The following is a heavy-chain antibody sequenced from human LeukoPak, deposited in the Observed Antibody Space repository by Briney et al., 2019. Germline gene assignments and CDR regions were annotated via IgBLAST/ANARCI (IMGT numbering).Heavy chain of an antibody. D-gene: IGHD6-13*01. CDR1: GYTFTSYG. CDR2: IIPILGIA. V-gene: IGHV1-69*04. Sequence: SVKVSCKASGYTFTSYGISWVRQAPGQGLEWMGRIIPILGIANYAQKFQGRVTITADKSTSTAYMELSSLRSEDTAVYYCARDAAAGPYFDYWGQGTLVTVSS. CDR3: ARDAAAGPYFDY. J-gene: IGHJ4*02.